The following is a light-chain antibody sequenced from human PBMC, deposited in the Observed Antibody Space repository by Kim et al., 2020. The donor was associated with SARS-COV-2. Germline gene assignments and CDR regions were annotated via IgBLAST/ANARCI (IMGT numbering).Light chain of an antibody. CDR1: QAISSTY. Sequence: SVDSPTPSRRASQAISSTYLARYQRTPGQAPRLLISAASNSATGIPDRFSGSVSGTVFTLSISRLAPEDLAVYHCQKDGNVPKFSFAAGTKVDIK. CDR2: AAS. V-gene: IGKV3-20*01. CDR3: QKDGNVPKFS. J-gene: IGKJ3*01.